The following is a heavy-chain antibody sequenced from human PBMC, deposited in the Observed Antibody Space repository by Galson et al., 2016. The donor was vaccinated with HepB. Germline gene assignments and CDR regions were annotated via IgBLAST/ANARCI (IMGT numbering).Heavy chain of an antibody. CDR3: AGEWELPFDH. V-gene: IGHV4-34*01. D-gene: IGHD1-26*01. Sequence: SETLSLTCAVYGGSFSGYYWSWIRQPPGKGLEWIGEINPSGSTNYNPSLKSRVTISVDTSKKQFSLKLSSVTAADTAVYYCAGEWELPFDHWGQGTLVTVSS. J-gene: IGHJ4*02. CDR2: INPSGST. CDR1: GGSFSGYY.